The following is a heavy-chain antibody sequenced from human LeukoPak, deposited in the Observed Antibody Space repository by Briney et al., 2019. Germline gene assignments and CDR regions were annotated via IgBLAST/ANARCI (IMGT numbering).Heavy chain of an antibody. J-gene: IGHJ4*02. CDR1: GGSISDYY. D-gene: IGHD3-3*01. Sequence: PSETLSLTCTVSGGSISDYYWSWIRQSPGKGLEWIGDIYYDGSTNYNPSLKSRVTISVDTSKNQFSLKLSSVTAADTAVYYCARVGYYDFWSGYFFDYWGQGTLVTVSS. CDR3: ARVGYYDFWSGYFFDY. V-gene: IGHV4-59*01. CDR2: IYYDGST.